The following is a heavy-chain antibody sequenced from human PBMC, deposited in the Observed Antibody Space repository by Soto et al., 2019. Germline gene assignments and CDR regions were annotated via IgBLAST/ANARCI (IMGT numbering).Heavy chain of an antibody. CDR2: IYATGTT. D-gene: IGHD1-1*01. CDR3: VRDGTKTLRDWXDP. J-gene: IGHJ5*02. Sequence: PSETLSLTCTVSGASISGFYWSWIRKSAGKGLEWIGRIYATGTTDYNPSLKSRVMMSVDTSKKQFSLKLRSVTAADTAVYYCVRDGTKTLRDWXDPWGQGISVTVSS. CDR1: GASISGFY. V-gene: IGHV4-4*07.